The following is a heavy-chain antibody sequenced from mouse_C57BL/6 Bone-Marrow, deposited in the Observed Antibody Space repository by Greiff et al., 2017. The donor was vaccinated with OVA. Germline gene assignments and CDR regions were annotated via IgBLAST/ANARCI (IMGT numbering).Heavy chain of an antibody. J-gene: IGHJ2*01. V-gene: IGHV1-50*01. CDR1: GYTFTSYW. Sequence: VQLQQSGAELVKPGASVKLSCKASGYTFTSYWMQWVKQRPGQGLEWIGEIDPSDSYTNYNQKFKGKATLTVDTYSSTAYMQLSSLTSEDSAVYYCARGDYYGSSYDYFDYWGQGTTLTVSS. D-gene: IGHD1-1*01. CDR2: IDPSDSYT. CDR3: ARGDYYGSSYDYFDY.